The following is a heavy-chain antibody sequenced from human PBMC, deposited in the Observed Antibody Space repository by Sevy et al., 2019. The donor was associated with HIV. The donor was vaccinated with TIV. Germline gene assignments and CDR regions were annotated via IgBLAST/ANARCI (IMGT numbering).Heavy chain of an antibody. J-gene: IGHJ3*02. Sequence: GGSLRLSCAASGFTFSSYSMNWVRQAPGKGLEWVSYISSSSSTIYYADSVKGRFTISRDNAKNSLYLQMNSLRDEDTAVYYCAGDCPKSACIVGAKGLDAFDIWGQGTMVTVSS. CDR2: ISSSSSTI. D-gene: IGHD1-26*01. CDR1: GFTFSSYS. CDR3: AGDCPKSACIVGAKGLDAFDI. V-gene: IGHV3-48*02.